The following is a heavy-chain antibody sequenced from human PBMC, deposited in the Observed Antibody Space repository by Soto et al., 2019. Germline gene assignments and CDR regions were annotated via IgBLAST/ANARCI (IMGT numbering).Heavy chain of an antibody. V-gene: IGHV3-23*01. CDR2: ISGSGGST. D-gene: IGHD6-19*01. CDR1: GFTFSSYA. Sequence: GGSLRLSCAASGFTFSSYAMSWVRQAPGKGLEWVSTISGSGGSTYYADSVKGRFTNSRDNSKNTLYLQMNSLRAEDTAVYYCAKDQVLASSGWFSFGGVFDYWGQGTLVTVSS. J-gene: IGHJ4*02. CDR3: AKDQVLASSGWFSFGGVFDY.